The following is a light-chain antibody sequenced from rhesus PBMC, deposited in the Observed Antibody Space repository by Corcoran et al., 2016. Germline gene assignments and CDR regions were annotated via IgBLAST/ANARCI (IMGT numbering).Light chain of an antibody. CDR2: AAS. Sequence: DIQMTQSPSSLSASVGDTVTITCRASQGISSTLNWFQQKPGKAPKLLIYAASSLESGVPSRFSGSGSGTDFTLTISSLQPEDFAVYYWLQHNRSPYSFGQGTKVEIK. CDR1: QGISST. J-gene: IGKJ2*01. V-gene: IGKV1-28*03. CDR3: LQHNRSPYS.